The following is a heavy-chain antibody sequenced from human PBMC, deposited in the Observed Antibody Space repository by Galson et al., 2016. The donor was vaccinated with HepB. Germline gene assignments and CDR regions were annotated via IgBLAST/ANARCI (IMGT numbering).Heavy chain of an antibody. V-gene: IGHV3-23*01. CDR2: ISRSGDST. D-gene: IGHD2-2*01. CDR3: VQGSTAPAF. J-gene: IGHJ6*04. CDR1: GFTFNNYG. Sequence: SLRLSCAASGFTFNNYGMTWVRQPPGKGLEVVSSISRSGDSTDYADSVKGRFTISRDNSKNTLYLQMNSLRAEDTAGYYCVQGSTAPAFWGKGTAVTVSS.